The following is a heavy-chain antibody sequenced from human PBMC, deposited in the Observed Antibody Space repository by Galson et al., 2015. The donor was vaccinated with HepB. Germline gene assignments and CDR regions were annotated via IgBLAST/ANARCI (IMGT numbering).Heavy chain of an antibody. V-gene: IGHV2-5*01. CDR1: GFSFGSSGVS. CDR2: IFWRDEKNDEN. J-gene: IGHJ4*02. CDR3: GHSDDTLRIGVR. D-gene: IGHD6-19*01. Sequence: PALVKPTQTLTLTCTFSGFSFGSSGVSVTWVRQPPGKALEWVGLIFWRDEKNDENRYSPSLKTRLEITKGTSKDQVVLRLSNMDPVDTGTYYCGHSDDTLRIGVRWSQGTLVTVSS.